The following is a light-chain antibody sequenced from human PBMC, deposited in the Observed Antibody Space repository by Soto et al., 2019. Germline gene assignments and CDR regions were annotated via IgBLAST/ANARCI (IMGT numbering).Light chain of an antibody. CDR2: EVN. CDR1: SSDVGGYNY. J-gene: IGLJ1*01. Sequence: QSVLTQPPSASGSPRQSVTISCTGTSSDVGGYNYVSWYQQHPGKAPKLMIYEVNKRPSGVPDRFSGSKSGNTASLTVSGLQAEDEVYYYCTSYAGSNNFGVFGTGTKVTVL. V-gene: IGLV2-8*01. CDR3: TSYAGSNNFGV.